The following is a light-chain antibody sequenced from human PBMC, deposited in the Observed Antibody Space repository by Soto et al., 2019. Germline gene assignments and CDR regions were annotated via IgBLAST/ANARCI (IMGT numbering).Light chain of an antibody. J-gene: IGKJ2*01. CDR2: GPS. CDR3: QLFGGSPRYT. CDR1: EGVTSTY. Sequence: EIVLTQSLGTLPLSPGGRATLSCRTSEGVTSTYVAWYQQKPGQPPSLLIYGPSLRATGIPDRFSGSGSRTYFTLSISTLEPEDFAVYFSQLFGGSPRYTFGQGTKLDSK. V-gene: IGKV3-20*01.